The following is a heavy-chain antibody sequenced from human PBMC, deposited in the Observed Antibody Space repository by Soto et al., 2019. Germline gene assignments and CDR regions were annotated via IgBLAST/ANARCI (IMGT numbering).Heavy chain of an antibody. J-gene: IGHJ1*01. CDR3: ARESLAATPASWYFQH. Sequence: PGGSLRLSCAASGFTFSSYGMHWVRQAPGKGLEWVAVIWYDGSNKYYADSVKGRFTISRDNSKNTLYLQMNSLRAEDTAVYYCARESLAATPASWYFQHWGQGTMVTVSS. CDR1: GFTFSSYG. D-gene: IGHD1-26*01. CDR2: IWYDGSNK. V-gene: IGHV3-33*01.